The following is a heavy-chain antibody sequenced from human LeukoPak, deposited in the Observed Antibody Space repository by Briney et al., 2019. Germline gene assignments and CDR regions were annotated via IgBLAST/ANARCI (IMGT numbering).Heavy chain of an antibody. CDR2: ISSSSSYI. J-gene: IGHJ4*02. CDR1: GFTFSSYS. D-gene: IGHD6-6*01. CDR3: ARDSTASSIAASEEFCDY. Sequence: GGSLRLSCAASGFTFSSYSMNWVRQAPGKGLEWVSSISSSSSYIYYADTVKGRFTISRDNAKNSLYLQMNSLRAEDTAVYYCARDSTASSIAASEEFCDYWGQGTLVTVSS. V-gene: IGHV3-21*01.